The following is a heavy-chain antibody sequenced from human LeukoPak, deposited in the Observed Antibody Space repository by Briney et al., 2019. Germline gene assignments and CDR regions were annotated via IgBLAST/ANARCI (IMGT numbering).Heavy chain of an antibody. V-gene: IGHV1-18*01. CDR2: ISAYNGNT. J-gene: IGHJ5*02. D-gene: IGHD3-9*01. Sequence: ASVKVSCKASGYTFTSYGISWVRQAPGQGLEWMGWISAYNGNTNYAQKFQGRVTITADESTSTAYMELSSLRSEDTAVYYCARDTSDILTFDPWGQGTLVTVSS. CDR1: GYTFTSYG. CDR3: ARDTSDILTFDP.